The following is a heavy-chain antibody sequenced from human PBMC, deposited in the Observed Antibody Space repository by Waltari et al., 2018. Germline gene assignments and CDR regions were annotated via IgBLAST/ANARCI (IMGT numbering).Heavy chain of an antibody. V-gene: IGHV4-34*01. D-gene: IGHD2-21*02. J-gene: IGHJ6*02. Sequence: QVQLQQWGAGLLKPSETLSLTCAVYGGSFNVYYWSWIRQPPGNGREWVGEINHSGNTNYNPSLKSRVAISVDTPKKQFSLKLTSVAAADTAVYYCARLEDCSGGNCYSGNHYAVDVWGLGTTVTVSS. CDR1: GGSFNVYY. CDR3: ARLEDCSGGNCYSGNHYAVDV. CDR2: INHSGNT.